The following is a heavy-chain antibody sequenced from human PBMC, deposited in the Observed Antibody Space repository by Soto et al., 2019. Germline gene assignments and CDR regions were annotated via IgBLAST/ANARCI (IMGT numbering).Heavy chain of an antibody. V-gene: IGHV5-10-1*01. Sequence: GESLKISCKGSGYSFTSYWISWVRQMPGKGLEWMGRIDPSDSYTNYSPSFQGHVAISADKSISTAYLQWSSLKASDTAMYYCARQARSITMVRGVITTNNCFDPWGQGPLVTVS. CDR1: GYSFTSYW. CDR2: IDPSDSYT. J-gene: IGHJ5*02. D-gene: IGHD3-10*01. CDR3: ARQARSITMVRGVITTNNCFDP.